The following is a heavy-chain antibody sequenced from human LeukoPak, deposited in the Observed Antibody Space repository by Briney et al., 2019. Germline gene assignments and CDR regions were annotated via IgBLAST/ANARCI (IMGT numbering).Heavy chain of an antibody. CDR3: ARGDFCSKSNCYLRPMDV. J-gene: IGHJ6*03. D-gene: IGHD3-3*01. V-gene: IGHV4-59*01. Sequence: SETQSLTCTVSGGSISSYYWSWIRQPPGKGLEWIGYIYYSGSTTYNPSLKSRVTMSVGTAKNQFSLKLRSVTAADTAVYYCARGDFCSKSNCYLRPMDVWGKGTTVTVSS. CDR2: IYYSGST. CDR1: GGSISSYY.